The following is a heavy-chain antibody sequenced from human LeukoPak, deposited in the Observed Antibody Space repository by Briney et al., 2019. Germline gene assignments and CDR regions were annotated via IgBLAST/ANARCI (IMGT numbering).Heavy chain of an antibody. CDR2: IYYSGST. V-gene: IGHV4-59*08. D-gene: IGHD6-6*01. J-gene: IGHJ6*02. CDR1: GGSISSYY. Sequence: SETLSLTCSVSGGSISSYYWSWIRQSPGKGLGWIGYIYYSGSTNYNPSLKSRVTISVDTSKNQFSLKLSSVTAADTAVYCCARSMAAYYYYYYGMDVWGQGTTVTVS. CDR3: ARSMAAYYYYYYGMDV.